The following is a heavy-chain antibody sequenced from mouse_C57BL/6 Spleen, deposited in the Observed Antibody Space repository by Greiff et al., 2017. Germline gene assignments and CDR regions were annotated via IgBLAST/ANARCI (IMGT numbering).Heavy chain of an antibody. Sequence: VQVVESGAELVKPGASVKISCKASGYAFSSYWMNWVKQRPGKGLEWIGQIYPGDGDTNYNGKFKGKATLTADKSSSTAYMQLSSLTSEDSAVYFCARGDYDGGFDYWGQGTTLTVSS. J-gene: IGHJ2*01. CDR2: IYPGDGDT. CDR3: ARGDYDGGFDY. CDR1: GYAFSSYW. V-gene: IGHV1-80*01. D-gene: IGHD2-4*01.